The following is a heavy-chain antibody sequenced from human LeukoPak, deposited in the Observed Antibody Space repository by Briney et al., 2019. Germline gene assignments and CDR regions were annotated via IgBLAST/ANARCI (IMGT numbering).Heavy chain of an antibody. CDR3: ARVAYSSSSGYYYMDV. V-gene: IGHV1-8*03. CDR2: MNPNSGNT. J-gene: IGHJ6*03. Sequence: ASVKASCKASGYTFTSYDINWVRQATGQGLEWMGWMNPNSGNTGYAQKFQGRVTITRNTSISTAYMELSSLRSEDTAVYYCARVAYSSSSGYYYMDVWGKGTTVTVSS. D-gene: IGHD6-6*01. CDR1: GYTFTSYD.